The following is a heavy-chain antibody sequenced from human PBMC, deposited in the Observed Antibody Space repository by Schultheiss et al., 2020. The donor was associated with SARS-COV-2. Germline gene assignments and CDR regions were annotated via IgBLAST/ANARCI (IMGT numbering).Heavy chain of an antibody. CDR2: IWYDGSNK. D-gene: IGHD5-18*01. Sequence: GGSLRLSCAAPGFTFSTYALHWVRQAPGKGLEWVAVIWYDGSNKYYADSVKGRFTISRDNSKNTVYLQLNSLRDEDTAVYYCARAPWIQLWPLGYWGQGTLVTVSS. CDR3: ARAPWIQLWPLGY. J-gene: IGHJ4*02. CDR1: GFTFSTYA. V-gene: IGHV3-33*08.